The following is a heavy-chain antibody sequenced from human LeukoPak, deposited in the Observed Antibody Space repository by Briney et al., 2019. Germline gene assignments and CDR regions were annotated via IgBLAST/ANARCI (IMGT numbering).Heavy chain of an antibody. CDR1: GFTFSTYT. D-gene: IGHD3-3*01. J-gene: IGHJ3*02. V-gene: IGHV3-21*01. CDR3: AREGLRTERSDTDAFDI. CDR2: ISSNGYYI. Sequence: GGSLRLSCAASGFTFSTYTINWVRQAPGKGLKWVSSISSNGYYIYYAGSVRGRFTISRDNAKNSLYLQMNSLRAEDTALYYCAREGLRTERSDTDAFDIWGQGTMVTVSS.